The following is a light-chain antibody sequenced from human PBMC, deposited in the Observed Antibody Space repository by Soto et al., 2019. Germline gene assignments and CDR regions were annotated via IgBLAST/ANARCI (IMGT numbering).Light chain of an antibody. CDR1: NNDVGTYSL. CDR3: CSYAVSSTLL. V-gene: IGLV2-23*02. J-gene: IGLJ2*01. CDR2: EVS. Sequence: QSVLTQPASVSGSPGQSITFACTGSNNDVGTYSLVSWYQHHPGKAPKLLIYEVSKRPSGVSNRFSGSKSGNTASLTISGLQAEDEANYFCCSYAVSSTLLFGGGTKLTVL.